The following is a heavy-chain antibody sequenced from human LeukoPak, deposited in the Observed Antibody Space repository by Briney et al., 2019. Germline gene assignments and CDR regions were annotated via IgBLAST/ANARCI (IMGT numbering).Heavy chain of an antibody. D-gene: IGHD5-24*01. V-gene: IGHV1-2*02. J-gene: IGHJ4*02. CDR2: INPNSGGT. CDR3: ARGGMRRLQLPENDY. CDR1: GYTFTGYD. Sequence: GSVRVSCKASGYTFTGYDMHWVRQAPGQGLEWMGWINPNSGGTNYAQKFQGRVTMTRDTSISTAYMELSRLRSDDPAVYYCARGGMRRLQLPENDYWGQGTLVTVSS.